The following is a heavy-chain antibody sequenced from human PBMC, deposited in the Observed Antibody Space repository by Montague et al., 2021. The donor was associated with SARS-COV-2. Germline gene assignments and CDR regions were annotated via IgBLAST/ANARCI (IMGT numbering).Heavy chain of an antibody. CDR3: ARGQVTVFGVLIMLPAAGPLDS. J-gene: IGHJ3*02. V-gene: IGHV4-34*01. Sequence: SETLSLTCAVYGGSFSDYYWTWIRQAPGKGLEWIGEVDHRGSSSYNPSLQGRLTTSVDRSKNQFSLRLTSVTAADTAVYYCARGQVTVFGVLIMLPAAGPLDSWRLGTKVTVSS. CDR1: GGSFSDYY. CDR2: VDHRGSS. D-gene: IGHD3-3*01.